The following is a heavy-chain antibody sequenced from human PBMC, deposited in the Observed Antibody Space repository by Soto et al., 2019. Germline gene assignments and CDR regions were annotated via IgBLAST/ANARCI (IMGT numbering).Heavy chain of an antibody. CDR1: GFTFSSYS. V-gene: IGHV3-48*01. Sequence: EVQLVESGGGLVQPGGSLRLSCAASGFTFSSYSMNWVRQAPGKGLEWVSYISSSSRTIYYEDSVKGRFTISRDNAKNSLYLQMNSLRAEDTAVYYCARDLCGQWLAFDYWGEGTLVTVSS. J-gene: IGHJ4*02. CDR2: ISSSSRTI. CDR3: ARDLCGQWLAFDY. D-gene: IGHD6-19*01.